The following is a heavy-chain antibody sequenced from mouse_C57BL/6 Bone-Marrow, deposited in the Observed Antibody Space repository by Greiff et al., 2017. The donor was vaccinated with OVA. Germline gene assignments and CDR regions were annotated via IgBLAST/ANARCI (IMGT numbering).Heavy chain of an antibody. Sequence: VQLQQSGPVLVKPGASVKMSCKASGYTFTDYYMNWVKQSHGKSLEWIGVINPYNGGTSYNQKFKGKATLTVDKSSSTAYMELNSLTSEDSAVDYCARLRLAWFAYWGQGTLVTVSA. D-gene: IGHD2-12*01. CDR1: GYTFTDYY. V-gene: IGHV1-19*01. J-gene: IGHJ3*01. CDR2: INPYNGGT. CDR3: ARLRLAWFAY.